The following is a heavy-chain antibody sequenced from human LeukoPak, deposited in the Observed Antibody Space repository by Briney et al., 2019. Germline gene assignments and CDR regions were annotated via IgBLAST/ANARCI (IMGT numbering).Heavy chain of an antibody. Sequence: SETLSLTCAVYGGSFSGYYWSWIRQPPGKGLEWIGEINHSGSTNYNPSLKSRVTISVDTSKNQFSLKLSSVTAADTAVYYCARGPLTLTRTFDPWGQGTLVTVSS. CDR2: INHSGST. CDR3: ARGPLTLTRTFDP. CDR1: GGSFSGYY. V-gene: IGHV4-34*01. D-gene: IGHD4-23*01. J-gene: IGHJ5*02.